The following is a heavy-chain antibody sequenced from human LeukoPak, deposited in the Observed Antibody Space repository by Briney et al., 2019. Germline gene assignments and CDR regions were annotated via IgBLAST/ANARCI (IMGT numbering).Heavy chain of an antibody. D-gene: IGHD5-12*01. J-gene: IGHJ4*02. CDR3: AKASGGYGVYFDY. CDR1: GFTFDDYS. V-gene: IGHV3-43*01. Sequence: GGSLRLSCAASGFTFDDYSMHWVRQGPGKGLEWVSVISWDGGSTSYADSVKGRFTISRDNSKNSLYLQMSSLRSEDSALYYCAKASGGYGVYFDYWGQGTLVTVSS. CDR2: ISWDGGST.